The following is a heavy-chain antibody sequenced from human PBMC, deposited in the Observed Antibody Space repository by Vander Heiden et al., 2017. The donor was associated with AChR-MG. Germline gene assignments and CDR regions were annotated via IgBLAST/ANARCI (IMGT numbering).Heavy chain of an antibody. CDR2: ISGSGGST. CDR3: AKDFYYYDSSGYNY. CDR1: GFTFSSYA. D-gene: IGHD3-22*01. Sequence: EVQLLESGGGLVQPGGSLRLSCAASGFTFSSYAMSWVRQAPGKGLEWVSAISGSGGSTYYADSVKGRFTISRDNSKNTLYLQMNSLRAEDTAVYYRAKDFYYYDSSGYNYWGQGTLVTVSS. V-gene: IGHV3-23*01. J-gene: IGHJ4*02.